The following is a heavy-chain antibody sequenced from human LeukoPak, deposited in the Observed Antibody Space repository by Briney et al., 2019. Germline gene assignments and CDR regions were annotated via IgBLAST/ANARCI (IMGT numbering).Heavy chain of an antibody. D-gene: IGHD3-16*01. CDR3: ARQGGRNDY. V-gene: IGHV4-39*01. Sequence: PSETLSLTCTVSGGSISSSSYYWGWIRQPPGKGLEWIGSIYYSGSTYYNPSLKSRVTISVDTSKNQFSLKLSSVTAADTAVYYCARQGGRNDYWGQGTLVTVSS. CDR1: GGSISSSSYY. CDR2: IYYSGST. J-gene: IGHJ4*02.